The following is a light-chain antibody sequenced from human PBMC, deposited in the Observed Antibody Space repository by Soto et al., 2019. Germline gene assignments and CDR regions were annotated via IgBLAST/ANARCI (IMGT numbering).Light chain of an antibody. CDR1: QSVSSSY. J-gene: IGKJ4*01. Sequence: EIVLTQSPGTLSLSPGERATLSCRASQSVSSSYLAWYQQKPGQTPRVLIYGAPSRATGIPDRFSGSGSGRDFTLTISRLEPEDFAVYYCQLYATSPSRLTFGGGTKVEIK. V-gene: IGKV3-20*01. CDR3: QLYATSPSRLT. CDR2: GAP.